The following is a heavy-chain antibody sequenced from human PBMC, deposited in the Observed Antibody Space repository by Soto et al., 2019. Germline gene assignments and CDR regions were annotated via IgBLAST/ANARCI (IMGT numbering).Heavy chain of an antibody. CDR2: IYATGTT. CDR3: ARHRGENVPYSLDV. D-gene: IGHD1-1*01. Sequence: PSETLSLTCTVSGASISGFYWSWIRKSARKGLEWIGRIYATGTTDYNPSIKRRVMMSVDTSKNQFSLKLSSVTAEDTAVYYCARHRGENVPYSLDVWGQGTTVTVSS. J-gene: IGHJ6*02. CDR1: GASISGFY. V-gene: IGHV4-4*07.